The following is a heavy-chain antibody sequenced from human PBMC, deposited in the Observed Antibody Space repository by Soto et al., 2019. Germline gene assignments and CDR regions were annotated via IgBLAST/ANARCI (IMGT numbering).Heavy chain of an antibody. Sequence: LSLTCTVSGGSVSRDSNVWSWIRQPPGKGLEWIGYIYYSGPSRYNPSLESRVTISIDSSKNQVSLTLTSVTAADTAVYYCARGYSHYAHWGRGTLVTVSS. J-gene: IGHJ4*02. CDR1: GGSVSRDSNV. CDR3: ARGYSHYAH. CDR2: IYYSGPS. V-gene: IGHV4-61*01. D-gene: IGHD4-4*01.